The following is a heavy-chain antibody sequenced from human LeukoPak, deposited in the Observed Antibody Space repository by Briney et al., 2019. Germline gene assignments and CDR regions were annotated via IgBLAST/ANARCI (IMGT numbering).Heavy chain of an antibody. CDR1: GFSFGDYA. D-gene: IGHD1-26*01. CDR3: ASSGSYRFDY. Sequence: PGGSLRLSCTASGFSFGDYAMSWFRQAPGKGLEWVSHITASGTAMFYADSVKGRFTISRDNAKNSLYLQMNSLRDEDTAVYYCASSGSYRFDYWGQGTLVTVSS. J-gene: IGHJ4*02. V-gene: IGHV3-48*02. CDR2: ITASGTAM.